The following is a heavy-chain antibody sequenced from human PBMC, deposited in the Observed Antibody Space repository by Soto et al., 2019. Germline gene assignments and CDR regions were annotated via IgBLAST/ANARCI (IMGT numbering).Heavy chain of an antibody. CDR1: GGSISSGYYY. CDR2: IYYSGST. V-gene: IGHV4-30-4*01. Sequence: SETLSLTCTVSGGSISSGYYYWSWIRQPPGKGLEWIGYIYYSGSTYYNPSLKSRVTISVDTSKNQFSLKLSSVTAADTAVYYCARGKGYFDWLSSPYYFDYWGQGTLVTVSS. CDR3: ARGKGYFDWLSSPYYFDY. D-gene: IGHD3-9*01. J-gene: IGHJ4*02.